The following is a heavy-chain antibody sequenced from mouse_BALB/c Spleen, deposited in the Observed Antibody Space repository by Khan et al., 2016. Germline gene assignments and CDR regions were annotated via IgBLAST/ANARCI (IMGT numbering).Heavy chain of an antibody. CDR2: ILPGSGNS. CDR3: ARAWYSMAY. V-gene: IGHV1-9*01. CDR1: GYTFNNYW. Sequence: QVQLQQSGAELMKPGASVKISCKATGYTFNNYWIEWVKQRPGHGLEWIGDILPGSGNSNYNENLKGKATFTADTSSNTAYMQLSSLTSEDSAVYYCARAWYSMAYWGQGTSVTVSS. J-gene: IGHJ4*01.